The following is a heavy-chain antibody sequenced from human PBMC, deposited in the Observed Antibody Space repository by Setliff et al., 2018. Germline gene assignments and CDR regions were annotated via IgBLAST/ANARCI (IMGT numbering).Heavy chain of an antibody. CDR3: ATSRGLWFGELDFEY. Sequence: SLRLSCAASGFTFSSYAMSWVRQAPGKGLEWVSAISGSGGGTYYADSVKGRFTISRDNSKNTLYLQMNSLRAEDTAVYYCATSRGLWFGELDFEYWGQGTLVTVSS. J-gene: IGHJ4*02. V-gene: IGHV3-23*01. CDR1: GFTFSSYA. D-gene: IGHD3-10*01. CDR2: ISGSGGGT.